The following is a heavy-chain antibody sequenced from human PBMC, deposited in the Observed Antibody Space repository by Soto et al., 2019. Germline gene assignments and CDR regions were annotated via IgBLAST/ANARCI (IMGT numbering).Heavy chain of an antibody. CDR2: VNPHTGGT. V-gene: IGHV1-2*02. J-gene: IGHJ4*02. Sequence: ASVKVSCKTSGYTFIGYYLNWVRQAPGQGLEWMGWVNPHTGGTHYAQKFDGRVTMTRDTSSYTAYMELSGLKFDDTATYFCARVMAYEQQLVPFDYWGQGTLVTVSS. CDR1: GYTFIGYY. CDR3: ARVMAYEQQLVPFDY. D-gene: IGHD6-13*01.